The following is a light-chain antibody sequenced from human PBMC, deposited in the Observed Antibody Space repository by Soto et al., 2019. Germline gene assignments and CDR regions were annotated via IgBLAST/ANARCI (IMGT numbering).Light chain of an antibody. CDR2: DAS. CDR1: QSISSN. V-gene: IGKV3-11*01. CDR3: QQRSNWPPWT. Sequence: EIVLTQSPGTLSLSPGERATLSCRASQSISSNLAWYQQKPGQAPRFLIYDASNRATGIPARFSGSGSGTDFTLTISSLEPEDFAVYYCQQRSNWPPWTFGQGTKVDIK. J-gene: IGKJ1*01.